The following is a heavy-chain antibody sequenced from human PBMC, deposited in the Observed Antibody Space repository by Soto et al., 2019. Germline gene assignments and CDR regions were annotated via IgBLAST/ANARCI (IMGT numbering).Heavy chain of an antibody. Sequence: QVQLVQSGAAVKKPGSSVRVSCKASGDAFSFYTINWVRQAPGLGLEWMGRINPILTMSNYAQKFQGRVTFTADKSTSTAYMVLSSLRSEDTAMYFCATSYGSGYRAFDYWGQGALVTVSS. J-gene: IGHJ4*02. CDR2: INPILTMS. D-gene: IGHD3-10*01. CDR1: GDAFSFYT. CDR3: ATSYGSGYRAFDY. V-gene: IGHV1-69*02.